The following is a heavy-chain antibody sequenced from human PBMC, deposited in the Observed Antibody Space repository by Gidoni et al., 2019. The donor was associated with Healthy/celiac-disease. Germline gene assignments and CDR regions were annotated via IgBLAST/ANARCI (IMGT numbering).Heavy chain of an antibody. CDR3: ARPRGGSSGWYIDY. CDR1: GYSVSSYW. Sequence: ELQLAPSGPEVKQPGESLKISCKGSGYSVSSYWLGWVRQMRGNGLEWMGIIYPGDSDTRYMPSFQGQVTNSADKSISTAYLQWSSLKASDTAMYYCARPRGGSSGWYIDYWGQGTLVTVSS. V-gene: IGHV5-51*01. CDR2: IYPGDSDT. J-gene: IGHJ4*02. D-gene: IGHD6-19*01.